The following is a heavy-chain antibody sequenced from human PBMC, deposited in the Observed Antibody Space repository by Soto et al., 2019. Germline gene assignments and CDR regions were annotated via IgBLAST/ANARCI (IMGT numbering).Heavy chain of an antibody. J-gene: IGHJ3*02. V-gene: IGHV1-2*02. Sequence: QVQLVQSGAEVKKPGASVKVSCKASGYTFTKYYMHWVRHAPGQGLEWMGWIIPSSGVANYAQKFQGRVTMTRDTSISTAYMALSRLSSDDTAVYYCAKILLLTLPDRFDIWGQGTMVTVSS. D-gene: IGHD2-15*01. CDR1: GYTFTKYY. CDR2: IIPSSGVA. CDR3: AKILLLTLPDRFDI.